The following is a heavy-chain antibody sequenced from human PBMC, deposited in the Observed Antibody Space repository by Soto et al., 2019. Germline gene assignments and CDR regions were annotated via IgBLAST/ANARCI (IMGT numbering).Heavy chain of an antibody. CDR1: GFTFGDYA. V-gene: IGHV3-49*03. CDR2: IISKAYGGTT. CDR3: TRGHTYGLY. Sequence: PGGALRLSCTASGFTFGDYAISWLRQSPGKGLEWVAFIISKAYGGTTEYAASVQGRFMISRDDSNNIAYLELNSLKIEDTAVYYCTRGHTYGLYWGQGTLVTVSS. J-gene: IGHJ4*02. D-gene: IGHD5-18*01.